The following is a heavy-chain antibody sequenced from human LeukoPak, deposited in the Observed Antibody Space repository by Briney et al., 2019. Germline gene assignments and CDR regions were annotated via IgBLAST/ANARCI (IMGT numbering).Heavy chain of an antibody. Sequence: GGSLRLSCAASGFTFSSYAMSWVRQAPGKGLEWVSAISGSGGSTYYADSEKGRFTISRDNSKNTLYLQMNSLRAEDTAVYYCAKGRVVVVAAPFDYWGQGTLVTVSS. CDR2: ISGSGGST. CDR3: AKGRVVVVAAPFDY. J-gene: IGHJ4*02. CDR1: GFTFSSYA. D-gene: IGHD2-15*01. V-gene: IGHV3-23*01.